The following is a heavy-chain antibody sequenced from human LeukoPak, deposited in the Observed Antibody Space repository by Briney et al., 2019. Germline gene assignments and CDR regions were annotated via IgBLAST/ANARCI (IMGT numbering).Heavy chain of an antibody. Sequence: PGGSLRLSCAASGFTFSSYEMNWVRQAPGKGLEWVANIKEDGSEKYYVDSVKGRFTICRDNAKNSMYLKMNSLRAEDTAVYYCAREIGSAARGRWGQGTLVTVSS. CDR1: GFTFSSYE. D-gene: IGHD6-13*01. V-gene: IGHV3-7*05. CDR3: AREIGSAARGR. J-gene: IGHJ4*02. CDR2: IKEDGSEK.